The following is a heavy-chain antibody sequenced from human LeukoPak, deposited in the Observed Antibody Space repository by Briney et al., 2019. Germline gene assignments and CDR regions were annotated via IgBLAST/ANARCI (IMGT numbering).Heavy chain of an antibody. J-gene: IGHJ6*02. CDR1: GFTFSDYY. Sequence: GGSLRLSCAASGFTFSDYYMGWIRQAPGKGLEWVSYISSSGNTIYYAGSVKGRFTISRDNAKNSLYLQMNSLRAEDTAVYYCAREDCSGGSCYSDRVDVWGQGTTVTVSS. CDR3: AREDCSGGSCYSDRVDV. V-gene: IGHV3-11*01. CDR2: ISSSGNTI. D-gene: IGHD2-15*01.